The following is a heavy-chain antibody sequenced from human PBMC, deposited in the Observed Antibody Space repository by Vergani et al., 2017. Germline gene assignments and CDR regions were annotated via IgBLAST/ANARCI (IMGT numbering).Heavy chain of an antibody. V-gene: IGHV1-69*01. CDR1: GGTFSSYA. J-gene: IGHJ3*02. D-gene: IGHD4-17*01. Sequence: QVQLVQSGAEVKKPGSSVKVSCKASGGTFSSYAISWVRQAPGQGLEWMGGIIPIFGTANYAQKFQGRVTITADESTSTAYMELSSLRSEDTAVYYCARYTTTISTTVTQTPHAFDIWGQGTMVTVSS. CDR2: IIPIFGTA. CDR3: ARYTTTISTTVTQTPHAFDI.